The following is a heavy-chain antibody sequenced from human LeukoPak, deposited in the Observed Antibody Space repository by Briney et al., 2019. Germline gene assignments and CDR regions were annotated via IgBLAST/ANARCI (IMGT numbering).Heavy chain of an antibody. CDR2: INASDGST. Sequence: GGSLRLSCAASGFTFSSYAMTWVRQAPGKGLEWVSAINASDGSTYYVDSVKGRFTISRDFSKNTLYLQMNSLRAEDTAVYYCAKLTSGWFEDFWGQGTLVTVSS. D-gene: IGHD6-19*01. CDR3: AKLTSGWFEDF. V-gene: IGHV3-23*01. J-gene: IGHJ4*02. CDR1: GFTFSSYA.